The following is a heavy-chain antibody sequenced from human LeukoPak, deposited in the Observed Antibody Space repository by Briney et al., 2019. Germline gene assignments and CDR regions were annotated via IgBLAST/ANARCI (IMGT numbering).Heavy chain of an antibody. CDR2: ISYDGSNK. D-gene: IGHD2-15*01. V-gene: IGHV3-30*04. CDR1: GFTFSSYA. Sequence: GGSLRLSCAASGFTFSSYAMHWVRQAPGKGLEWVAVISYDGSNKYYADSVKGRFTISRDKSKNTLYLQMNSLRAEDTAVYYCARGDVTCSGGSCYPFRFQHWGQGTLVTVSS. J-gene: IGHJ1*01. CDR3: ARGDVTCSGGSCYPFRFQH.